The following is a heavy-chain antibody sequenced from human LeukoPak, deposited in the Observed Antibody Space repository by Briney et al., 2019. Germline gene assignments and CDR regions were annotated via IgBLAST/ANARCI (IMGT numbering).Heavy chain of an antibody. CDR3: ARKLSNRWLSP. V-gene: IGHV4-34*01. CDR1: GGSFTGYY. Sequence: SETLSLTCTVYGGSFTGYYWSWLRQPPGKGLEWIGEINPSGSANYRPSLKSRLTISLDAPKNLFSLKLVSLTDAETAVYYCARKLSNRWLSPWGQGTLVIVSS. CDR2: INPSGSA. D-gene: IGHD6-19*01. J-gene: IGHJ5*02.